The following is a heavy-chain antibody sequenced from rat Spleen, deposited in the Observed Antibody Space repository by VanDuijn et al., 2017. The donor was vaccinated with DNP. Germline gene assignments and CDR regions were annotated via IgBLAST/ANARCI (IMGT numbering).Heavy chain of an antibody. Sequence: EVQLQESGSGLVKPSQSLSLTCSVTGSSITNNYWVWIRQFPGNQVKYIGHISYRGRTNYNTSLKSRISITIDPSQNHFFLHLNSVTIEDTATYYCARWTRYFDYWGQGVMVTVSS. CDR2: ISYRGRT. CDR1: GSSITNNY. J-gene: IGHJ2*01. V-gene: IGHV3-1*01. CDR3: ARWTRYFDY. D-gene: IGHD1-7*01.